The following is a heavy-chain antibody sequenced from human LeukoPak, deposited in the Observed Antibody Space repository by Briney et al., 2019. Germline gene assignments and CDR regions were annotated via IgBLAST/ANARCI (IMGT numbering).Heavy chain of an antibody. CDR1: GGSISTYY. CDR2: IYHSGST. D-gene: IGHD6-6*01. V-gene: IGHV4-59*01. J-gene: IGHJ1*01. CDR3: ARGGAARLHFQN. Sequence: SETLSLTCTVSGGSISTYYWNWIRQPPGKGLEWIGYIYHSGSTNYNPSFQSRVTISVDTSENQFSLNLNSVTAADTAVYYCARGGAARLHFQNWGQGTLVTVSS.